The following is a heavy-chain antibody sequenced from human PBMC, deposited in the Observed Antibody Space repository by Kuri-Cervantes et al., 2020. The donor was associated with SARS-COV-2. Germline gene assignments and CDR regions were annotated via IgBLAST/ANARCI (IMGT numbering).Heavy chain of an antibody. Sequence: GGSLRLSCAASGFTFSTYSMNWVRQAPGKGLEWVSSISSDSSYIHYADSVKGRFTISRDNSKNTLYLQMNSLRAEDTAVYYCAKGDWGNNDYYFDYWGQGTLVTVSS. CDR2: ISSDSSYI. CDR1: GFTFSTYS. D-gene: IGHD7-27*01. J-gene: IGHJ4*02. V-gene: IGHV3-21*04. CDR3: AKGDWGNNDYYFDY.